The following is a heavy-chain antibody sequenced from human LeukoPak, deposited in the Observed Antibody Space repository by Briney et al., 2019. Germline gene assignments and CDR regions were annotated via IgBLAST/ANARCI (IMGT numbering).Heavy chain of an antibody. J-gene: IGHJ4*02. CDR2: ISSNGGST. Sequence: GGSLRLSCSASGFTFSSYAMHWVRPAPGKGLEYVSAISSNGGSTYYADSVKGRFTISRDNSKNTLYLQMSSLRAEDTAVYYCVKDQDIVVVTADFDYWGQGTLVTVSS. CDR1: GFTFSSYA. D-gene: IGHD2-21*02. CDR3: VKDQDIVVVTADFDY. V-gene: IGHV3-64D*06.